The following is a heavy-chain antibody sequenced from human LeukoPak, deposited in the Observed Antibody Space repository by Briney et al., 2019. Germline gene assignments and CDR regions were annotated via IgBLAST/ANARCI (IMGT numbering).Heavy chain of an antibody. V-gene: IGHV3-53*01. D-gene: IGHD4-17*01. CDR2: IYGGGST. CDR3: ARGNSDGDYFDY. J-gene: IGHJ4*02. Sequence: GGSLRLSCAASGFTVSSNYMSWVRQAPGKGLEWVSVIYGGGSTYYADSVKGRFTISRDNSKNTLYLQMNSLRAEDTAVYYCARGNSDGDYFDYWGQGTLVTVSS. CDR1: GFTVSSNY.